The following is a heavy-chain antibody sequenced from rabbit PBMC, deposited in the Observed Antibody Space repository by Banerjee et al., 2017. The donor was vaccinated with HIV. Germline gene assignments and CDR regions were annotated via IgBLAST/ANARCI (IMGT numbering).Heavy chain of an antibody. Sequence: QSLEESGGDLVKPGASLTITCTASGFSFSSNYWICWVRQAPGKGLEWIACIAGSSDNAYYASWAKGRFTISKASSTTVTLQMTSLTAADTATYFCARGAAGYGDDPYYGMDLWGPGTLVTVS. CDR3: ARGAAGYGDDPYYGMDL. CDR2: IAGSSDNA. D-gene: IGHD6-1*01. J-gene: IGHJ6*01. CDR1: GFSFSSNYW. V-gene: IGHV1S40*01.